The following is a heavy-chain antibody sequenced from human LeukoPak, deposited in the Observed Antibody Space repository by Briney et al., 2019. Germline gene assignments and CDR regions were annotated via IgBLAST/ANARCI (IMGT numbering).Heavy chain of an antibody. CDR1: GFTFSTYA. CDR3: ARGSSTCDY. J-gene: IGHJ4*02. Sequence: GGSLRLSCAASGFTFSTYAMSWVRQAPGKGLEWVSTLTGSGGSTNYADSVKGRFTISRDNAKNSLYLQMDSLRDDDTAVYYCARGSSTCDYWGQGTLVTVSS. V-gene: IGHV3-23*01. CDR2: LTGSGGST.